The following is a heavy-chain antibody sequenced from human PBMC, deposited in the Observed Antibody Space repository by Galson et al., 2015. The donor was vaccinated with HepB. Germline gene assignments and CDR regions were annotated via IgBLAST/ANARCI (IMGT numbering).Heavy chain of an antibody. CDR1: GFTFSSYA. V-gene: IGHV3-23*01. CDR3: VKDRGGRWLQSDWYFDL. D-gene: IGHD5-24*01. Sequence: SLRLSCAASGFTFSSYAMSWVRQAPGKGLEWVSAISGSGGSTYYADSVKGRFTISRDNSKNTLYLQMNSLRAEDTAVYYCVKDRGGRWLQSDWYFDLWGRGTLVTVSS. CDR2: ISGSGGST. J-gene: IGHJ2*01.